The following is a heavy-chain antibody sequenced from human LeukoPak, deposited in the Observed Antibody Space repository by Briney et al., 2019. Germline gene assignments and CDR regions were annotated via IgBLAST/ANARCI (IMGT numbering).Heavy chain of an antibody. CDR3: ARGGKQWRGGNYFDS. V-gene: IGHV1-3*03. Sequence: ASVKVSCKASGYTFTDYALHWVRQAPGQSLEWMGWITTGRGETRYSQEFQRRITFTRDTSASTVYMDLSDLRSEDTAVYYCARGGKQWRGGNYFDSWGQETLVAASS. CDR2: ITTGRGET. J-gene: IGHJ4*02. D-gene: IGHD6-19*01. CDR1: GYTFTDYA.